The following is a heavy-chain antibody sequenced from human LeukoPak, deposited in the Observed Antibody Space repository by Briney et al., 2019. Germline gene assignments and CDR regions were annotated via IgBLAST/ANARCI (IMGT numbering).Heavy chain of an antibody. CDR3: AREDCSGGSCYSLSLTPVFLVFDI. V-gene: IGHV1-18*01. CDR1: GYAFTSYG. J-gene: IGHJ3*02. CDR2: ISGYNGRP. D-gene: IGHD2-15*01. Sequence: GLVKVSCKASGYAFTSYGISWVRRAPGQGFEGRGWISGYNGRPNCAPKLQGRVTMTTDTSTSTAYMQLRSLRSDDTAVYYCAREDCSGGSCYSLSLTPVFLVFDIWGQGTMVTVSS.